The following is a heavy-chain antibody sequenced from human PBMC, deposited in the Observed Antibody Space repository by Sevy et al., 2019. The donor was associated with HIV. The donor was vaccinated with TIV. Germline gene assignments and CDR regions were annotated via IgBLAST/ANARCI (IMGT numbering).Heavy chain of an antibody. J-gene: IGHJ4*02. Sequence: ASVKVSCKVSGYTLTQLSMNWVRQAPGKGLEWMGSFDPEDGETINAQKFQGRVTMTEDRSTDTAYMDLGSLRSEDTAVYYCATTTDYYESSGYPFDYWGQGTLVTVSS. D-gene: IGHD3-22*01. V-gene: IGHV1-24*01. CDR3: ATTTDYYESSGYPFDY. CDR1: GYTLTQLS. CDR2: FDPEDGET.